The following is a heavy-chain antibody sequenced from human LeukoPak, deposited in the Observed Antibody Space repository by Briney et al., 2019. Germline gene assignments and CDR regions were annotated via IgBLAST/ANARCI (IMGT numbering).Heavy chain of an antibody. D-gene: IGHD3-10*01. CDR3: AKDAQYGPGGPRHYYYYYMDV. J-gene: IGHJ6*03. Sequence: SETLSLTCAVSGYSISSGYYWCWLRQPPGKGLEWIWSIYHSGSTYYNPSLKSRVTISVDTSKNQFSLKLSSVTAADTAVYYCAKDAQYGPGGPRHYYYYYMDVWGKGTTVTVSS. CDR2: IYHSGST. CDR1: GYSISSGYY. V-gene: IGHV4-38-2*02.